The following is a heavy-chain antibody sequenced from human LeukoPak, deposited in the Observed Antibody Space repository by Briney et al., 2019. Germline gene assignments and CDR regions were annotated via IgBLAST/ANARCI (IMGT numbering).Heavy chain of an antibody. Sequence: GGSLRLSCAASGFTVSSNYMSWVRQAPGKGLEWVSVIYSGGSTYYADSVKGRFTISRDNSKNKLYLQMNSLRAEDTAVYYCTTMGLPYYFDYWGQGTLVTVSS. V-gene: IGHV3-53*01. CDR1: GFTVSSNY. J-gene: IGHJ4*02. D-gene: IGHD3-10*01. CDR3: TTMGLPYYFDY. CDR2: IYSGGST.